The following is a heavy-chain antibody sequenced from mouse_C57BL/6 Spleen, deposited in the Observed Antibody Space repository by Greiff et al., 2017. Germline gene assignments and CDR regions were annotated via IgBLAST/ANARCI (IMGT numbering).Heavy chain of an antibody. CDR2: IYPGDGDT. D-gene: IGHD3-2*02. J-gene: IGHJ3*01. CDR1: GYAFSSSW. Sequence: QVQLQQSGPELVKPGASVKISCKASGYAFSSSWMNWVKQRPGKGLEWIGRIYPGDGDTNYNGKLKGKATLTADKSSSTAYMQLSSLTSEDSAVYFCARSKDTSSGYVFAYWGQGTLVTVSA. V-gene: IGHV1-82*01. CDR3: ARSKDTSSGYVFAY.